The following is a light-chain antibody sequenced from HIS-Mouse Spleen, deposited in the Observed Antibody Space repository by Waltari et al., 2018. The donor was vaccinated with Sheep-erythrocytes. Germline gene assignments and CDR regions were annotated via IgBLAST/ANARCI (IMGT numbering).Light chain of an antibody. CDR2: DVS. J-gene: IGLJ1*01. Sequence: QSALTQPRSVSGSPGQSVTISCTGTSSDVGGYNYVSWYKQHPGKAPKLMIDDVSKRPSGVPDRFSGSKSGNTASLTISGLQAEDEADYYCCSYAGSYNYVFGTGTKVTVL. CDR3: CSYAGSYNYV. V-gene: IGLV2-11*01. CDR1: SSDVGGYNY.